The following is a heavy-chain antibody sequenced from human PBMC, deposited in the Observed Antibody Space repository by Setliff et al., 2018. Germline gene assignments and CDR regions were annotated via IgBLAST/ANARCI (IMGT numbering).Heavy chain of an antibody. D-gene: IGHD6-19*01. CDR1: GYTFIYYY. CDR3: ARVYLAGSGWDKANALDI. Sequence: ASVKVSCKASGYTFIYYYIHWVRQAPGQGLEWMGLINPGGGGTIYARKFQGRVTMARETSTSTVYMELSGLRSEDTAVYYCARVYLAGSGWDKANALDIWGQGTMVTVSS. CDR2: INPGGGGT. J-gene: IGHJ3*02. V-gene: IGHV1-46*03.